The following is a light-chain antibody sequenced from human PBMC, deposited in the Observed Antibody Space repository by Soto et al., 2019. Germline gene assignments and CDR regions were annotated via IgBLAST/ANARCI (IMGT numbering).Light chain of an antibody. Sequence: DIVMTQSPDSLAVSLGERASINCKSSQSVLYTINAKNYLAWYQQKPGQPPKLLIYWASTRESGVPDRFSGSGSGTDFTLTISSLQAEDVAVYFCQQYYSAPRTFGKGTTVEIK. V-gene: IGKV4-1*01. CDR2: WAS. CDR3: QQYYSAPRT. CDR1: QSVLYTINAKNY. J-gene: IGKJ1*01.